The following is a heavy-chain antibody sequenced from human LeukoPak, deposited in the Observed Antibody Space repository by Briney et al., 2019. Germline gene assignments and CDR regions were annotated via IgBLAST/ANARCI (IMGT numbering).Heavy chain of an antibody. CDR2: IDPNSGGT. D-gene: IGHD6-19*01. V-gene: IGHV1-2*02. CDR3: ATWRGYSSGWSGPFDD. J-gene: IGHJ4*02. CDR1: GYTFTGHY. Sequence: GASVKVSCKASGYTFTGHYMHWVRQAPGQGLEWMGWIDPNSGGTNYAQKFQGRVTITSDTAISTAYMELSRLRSDDTAIYYCATWRGYSSGWSGPFDDWGQGTLVTVSS.